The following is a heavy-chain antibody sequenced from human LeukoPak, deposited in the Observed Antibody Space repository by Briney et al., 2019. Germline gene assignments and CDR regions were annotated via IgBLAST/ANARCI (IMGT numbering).Heavy chain of an antibody. D-gene: IGHD2-2*01. J-gene: IGHJ4*02. CDR1: GFTFSSYE. V-gene: IGHV3-48*03. Sequence: GGSLRLSCAASGFTFSSYEMNWVRLAPGKGLECVSYISSSGSTIYYADSVKGRFTISRDNAKNSLYLQMNSLRAEDTAVYYCARFAYCSSTSCLDYWGQGTLVTVSS. CDR2: ISSSGSTI. CDR3: ARFAYCSSTSCLDY.